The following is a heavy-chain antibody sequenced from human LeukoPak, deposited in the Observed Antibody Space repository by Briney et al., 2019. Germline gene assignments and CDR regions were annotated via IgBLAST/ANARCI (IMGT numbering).Heavy chain of an antibody. J-gene: IGHJ4*02. V-gene: IGHV4-59*01. Sequence: PSETLSLTCTVSGGSTSSYYWSWIRQPPGKGLEWIGYIYYSGSTNYNPSLKSRVTISVDTSKNQFSLKLSSVTAADTAVYYCARGLRYFDWSHFDYWGQGTLVTVSS. CDR2: IYYSGST. CDR1: GGSTSSYY. D-gene: IGHD3-9*01. CDR3: ARGLRYFDWSHFDY.